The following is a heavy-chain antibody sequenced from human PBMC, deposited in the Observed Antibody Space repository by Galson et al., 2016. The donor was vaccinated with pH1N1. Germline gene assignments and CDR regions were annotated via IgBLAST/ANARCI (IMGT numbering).Heavy chain of an antibody. CDR2: IYLDDDR. V-gene: IGHV2-5*02. D-gene: IGHD2-21*01. Sequence: PALVKPTQTLTLACTFSGFSLSTTGAGVGWIRQPPGKALEWLALIYLDDDRRFSPSLKSRLTITKDPSKKQAVLRMTNMEPVDTATYYCAHSDSYSGLDGWGQETTVTVSS. CDR3: AHSDSYSGLDG. J-gene: IGHJ6*02. CDR1: GFSLSTTGAG.